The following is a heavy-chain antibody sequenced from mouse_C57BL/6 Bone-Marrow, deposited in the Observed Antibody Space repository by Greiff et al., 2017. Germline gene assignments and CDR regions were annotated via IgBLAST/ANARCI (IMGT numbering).Heavy chain of an antibody. CDR1: GFNIKDYY. Sequence: EVQLVESGAELVRPGASVKLSCTASGFNIKDYYMHWVKQRPEQGLVWIGRIAPEDGDTEYAPKFQGKATMTADTSSNTAYLQLSSLTSEDTAVYYGTYTYYGSVMDYWGQGTSVTVSA. J-gene: IGHJ4*01. V-gene: IGHV14-1*01. CDR3: TYTYYGSVMDY. D-gene: IGHD1-1*01. CDR2: IAPEDGDT.